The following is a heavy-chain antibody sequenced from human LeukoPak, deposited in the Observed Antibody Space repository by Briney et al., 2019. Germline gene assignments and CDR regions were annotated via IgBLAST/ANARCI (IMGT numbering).Heavy chain of an antibody. CDR1: GFIFTNYA. CDR2: ISPSGSTT. V-gene: IGHV3-23*01. D-gene: IGHD1-26*01. CDR3: AKCVGSFYQFDY. Sequence: PGWSLRLSCAASGFIFTNYAMSWVRQAPGKGLEWVSAISPSGSTTHHADSVQGRFTISRDNSKNTVSLQMSSLRVEDTAVYYCAKCVGSFYQFDYWGPGILVTVSS. J-gene: IGHJ4*02.